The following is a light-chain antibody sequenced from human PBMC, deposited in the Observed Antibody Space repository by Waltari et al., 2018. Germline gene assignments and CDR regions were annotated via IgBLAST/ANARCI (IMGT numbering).Light chain of an antibody. CDR2: GAS. Sequence: DIQMTQSPSSLSASVGDRVTITCRPSQSISNYLNWYQQKPGKAPKVLIYGASSLQSGVPSRFSGSGSGTDFTLTISSLQPEDFATYYCQQSSSTPPWTFGQGTKVEIK. CDR3: QQSSSTPPWT. CDR1: QSISNY. V-gene: IGKV1-39*01. J-gene: IGKJ1*01.